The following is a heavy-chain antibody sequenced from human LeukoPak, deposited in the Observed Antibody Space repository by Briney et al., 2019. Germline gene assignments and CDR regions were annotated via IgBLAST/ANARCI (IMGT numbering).Heavy chain of an antibody. J-gene: IGHJ5*02. CDR3: ARGSQDILDPNCFDP. V-gene: IGHV4-39*07. Sequence: TSETLSLTCTVSGDSISSSSYYWGWIRQPPGKGLEWIGSIYHSGSTYYNPSLKSRVTISVDTSKNQFSLKLSSVTAADTAFYFCARGSQDILDPNCFDPWGQGTLVTVSS. CDR1: GDSISSSSYY. CDR2: IYHSGST. D-gene: IGHD5-12*01.